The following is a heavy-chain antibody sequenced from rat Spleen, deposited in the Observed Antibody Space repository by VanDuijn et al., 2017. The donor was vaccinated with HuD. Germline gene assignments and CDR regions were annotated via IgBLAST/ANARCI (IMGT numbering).Heavy chain of an antibody. D-gene: IGHD2-2*01. Sequence: EVQLVESGGGLVQPGRSLKLSCAASGFTFSDYNMAWVRQAPKKGLEWVATIIYDGSRTYYRDSVKGRFTISRDNTKNTLYLQMDNLRSEDTATYYCARAGYLRDWYFDFWGPGTMVTVSS. CDR1: GFTFSDYN. J-gene: IGHJ1*01. CDR3: ARAGYLRDWYFDF. CDR2: IIYDGSRT. V-gene: IGHV5S10*01.